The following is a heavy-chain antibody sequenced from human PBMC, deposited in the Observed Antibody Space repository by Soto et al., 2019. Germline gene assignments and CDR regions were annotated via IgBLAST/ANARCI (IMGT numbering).Heavy chain of an antibody. CDR2: IEKDGSEK. CDR3: ARGFYGTFCSGKYCYDY. CDR1: GFTFSNYL. J-gene: IGHJ4*02. Sequence: GGSLRLSCAASGFTFSNYLMSWARQAPGKGLEWVANIEKDGSEKYYVDSVQGRFTISRDNAKDSLYLQMNSLRAGDTAVYYCARGFYGTFCSGKYCYDYWGQGTLVTVSS. V-gene: IGHV3-7*01. D-gene: IGHD2-15*01.